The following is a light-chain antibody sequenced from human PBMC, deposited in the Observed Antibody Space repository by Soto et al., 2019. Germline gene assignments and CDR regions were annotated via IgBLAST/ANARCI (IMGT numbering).Light chain of an antibody. Sequence: QSALTQPASVSGSPGQSITISCTGTSSDVGGYNYVSWYQQHPGKAPKLMIYEVSNRPSGVSNRFSGSKSGNPASLTISGLQAEDEADYYCSSYTSSSIDYVFGTGTKVTVL. J-gene: IGLJ1*01. CDR2: EVS. V-gene: IGLV2-14*01. CDR1: SSDVGGYNY. CDR3: SSYTSSSIDYV.